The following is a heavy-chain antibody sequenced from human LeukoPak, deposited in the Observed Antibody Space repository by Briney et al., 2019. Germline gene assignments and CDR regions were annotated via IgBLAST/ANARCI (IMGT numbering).Heavy chain of an antibody. CDR2: ISYDGNNQ. CDR3: AKERYGSGWAAGDY. Sequence: PGGSLRLSCAASGFSFSSFAMHWVRQAPGKGLEWVAVISYDGNNQYYADSVKGRFIISRDNSKNTLYLQMNSLRPDDTAVFYCAKERYGSGWAAGDYWGQGTLVTVFS. CDR1: GFSFSSFA. D-gene: IGHD6-19*01. J-gene: IGHJ4*02. V-gene: IGHV3-30*18.